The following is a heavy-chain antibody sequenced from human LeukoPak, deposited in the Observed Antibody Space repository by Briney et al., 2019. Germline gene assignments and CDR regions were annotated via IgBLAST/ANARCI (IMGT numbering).Heavy chain of an antibody. CDR1: GYTFTSYG. V-gene: IGHV1-18*01. CDR2: ISAYNDNT. CDR3: AGDPVTTLHDY. D-gene: IGHD4-17*01. Sequence: ASVKVSCKASGYTFTSYGISWVRQAPGQGLEWMGWISAYNDNTNYAQKLQGRVTMTTDTSTSTAYMELRSLRSDDTAVYYCAGDPVTTLHDYWGQGTLVTVSS. J-gene: IGHJ4*02.